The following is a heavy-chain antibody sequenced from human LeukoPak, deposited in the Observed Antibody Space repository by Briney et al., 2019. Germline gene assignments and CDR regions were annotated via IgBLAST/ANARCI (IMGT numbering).Heavy chain of an antibody. Sequence: ASVKVSCKVSGYTLTELSMHWWRQAPGKGLQGRGGFDPKEGKTIYAQKFQGRVTMTEDTSTDTAYMELSSLRSEDTAVYYCATVNYSYASSGYHEYWGQGTLVTVSS. CDR3: ATVNYSYASSGYHEY. D-gene: IGHD3-22*01. CDR1: GYTLTELS. J-gene: IGHJ4*02. CDR2: FDPKEGKT. V-gene: IGHV1-24*01.